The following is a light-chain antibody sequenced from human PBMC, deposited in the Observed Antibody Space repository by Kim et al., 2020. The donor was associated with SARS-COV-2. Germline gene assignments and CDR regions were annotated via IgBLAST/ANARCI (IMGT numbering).Light chain of an antibody. CDR1: KGRYKD. Sequence: QTAVIFSSEDKGRYKDPCLYQQQPSQSPLLIIYQDSQRPAGIPEPFSGSNSGNAASLTISGTQAMDEADYYCQAWDSSTVVFGGGTQLTVL. J-gene: IGLJ2*01. CDR2: QDS. V-gene: IGLV3-1*01. CDR3: QAWDSSTVV.